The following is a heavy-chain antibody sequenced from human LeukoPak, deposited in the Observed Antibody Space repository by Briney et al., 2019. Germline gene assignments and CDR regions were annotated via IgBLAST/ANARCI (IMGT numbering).Heavy chain of an antibody. D-gene: IGHD3/OR15-3a*01. CDR2: IYYSGST. CDR1: GGSISSYY. CDR3: ARGDWSFDY. J-gene: IGHJ4*02. Sequence: SETLSPTCTVSGGSISSYYWSWIRQPPGKGLEWIGYIYYSGSTNYNPSLKSRVTISVDTSKNQFSLKLRSVTAADTAVYYCARGDWSFDYWGQGTLVTVSS. V-gene: IGHV4-59*08.